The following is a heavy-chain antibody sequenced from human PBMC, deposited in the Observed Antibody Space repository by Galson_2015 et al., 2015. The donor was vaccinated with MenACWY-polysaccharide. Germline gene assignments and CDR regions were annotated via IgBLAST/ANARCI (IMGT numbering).Heavy chain of an antibody. CDR1: GGSISSSSYY. CDR3: AKGSGSYYNRSYYYYGMDV. V-gene: IGHV4-39*07. D-gene: IGHD3-10*01. CDR2: IYYSGST. J-gene: IGHJ6*02. Sequence: SETLSLTCTVSGGSISSSSYYWGWIRQPPGKGLEWIGSIYYSGSTYYNPSLKSRVTISVGTSKNQFSLKLSSVTAADTAVYYCAKGSGSYYNRSYYYYGMDVWGQGTTVTVSS.